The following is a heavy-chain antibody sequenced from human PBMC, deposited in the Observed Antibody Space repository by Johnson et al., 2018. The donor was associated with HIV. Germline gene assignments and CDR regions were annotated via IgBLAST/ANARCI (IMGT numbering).Heavy chain of an antibody. CDR2: LSYDGSTK. J-gene: IGHJ3*02. D-gene: IGHD3-10*01. Sequence: QVQLVESGGGVVQPGRSLGLSCAASGFSFSSYAMHWVRQAPGKGLEWVASLSYDGSTKDYADSVKGRFTISRDISKNLLYLQMNSLRTEDTAVYYCARPIARGASDIWGQGTMVTVSS. V-gene: IGHV3-30*04. CDR1: GFSFSSYA. CDR3: ARPIARGASDI.